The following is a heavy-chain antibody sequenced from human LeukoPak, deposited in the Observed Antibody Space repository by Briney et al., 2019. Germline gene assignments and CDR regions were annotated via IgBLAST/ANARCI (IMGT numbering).Heavy chain of an antibody. Sequence: SETLSLTCAVYGVSFSGYYWSWIRQPPGKGLEWIGEINHSGSTNYNPSLKSRVTISVDTSKNQFSLKLSSVTAADTAVYYCARHRSSPSSGWYHYYYYYMDVWGKGTTVTISS. CDR3: ARHRSSPSSGWYHYYYYYMDV. CDR1: GVSFSGYY. V-gene: IGHV4-34*01. J-gene: IGHJ6*03. CDR2: INHSGST. D-gene: IGHD6-19*01.